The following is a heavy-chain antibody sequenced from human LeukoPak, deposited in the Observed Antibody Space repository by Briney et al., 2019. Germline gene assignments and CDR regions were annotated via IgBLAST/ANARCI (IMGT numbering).Heavy chain of an antibody. CDR1: GYTFTGYY. V-gene: IGHV1-2*02. J-gene: IGHJ4*02. CDR3: ARGLPSPIDHYYFDY. D-gene: IGHD5-12*01. Sequence: WASVKVSCKASGYTFTGYYMHWVRQAPGQGLEWMGWINPNSGGTNYAQKFQGRVTMTRDTSISTAYMELSRLTSDDTAVYFCARGLPSPIDHYYFDYWGQGTLVTVSS. CDR2: INPNSGGT.